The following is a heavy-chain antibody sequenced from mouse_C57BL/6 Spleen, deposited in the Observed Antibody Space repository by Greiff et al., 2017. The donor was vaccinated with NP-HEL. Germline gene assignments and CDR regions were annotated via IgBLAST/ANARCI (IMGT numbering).Heavy chain of an antibody. CDR3: ARSRSNYLDY. Sequence: QVQLQQPGAELVRPGSSVKLSCKASGYTFTSYWMDWVKQRPGLGLEWIGNIYPSDSETHYNQKFKDKATLTVDKSSSTAYMQLSSLTSEDSAVYYCARSRSNYLDYWGQGTTLTVSS. D-gene: IGHD5-1*01. V-gene: IGHV1-61*01. CDR2: IYPSDSET. J-gene: IGHJ2*01. CDR1: GYTFTSYW.